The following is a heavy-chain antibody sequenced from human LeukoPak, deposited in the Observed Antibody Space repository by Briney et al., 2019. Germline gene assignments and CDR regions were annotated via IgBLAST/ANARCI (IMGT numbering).Heavy chain of an antibody. J-gene: IGHJ4*02. Sequence: GGSLRLSCTASGFTFGDYAMNWVRQAPGKGLEWVSYISSSGSTIYYADSVKGRFTISRDNAKNSLYLQMNSLRAEDTAVYYCARDGYDYVWGSYRAGFDYWGQGTLVTVSS. V-gene: IGHV3-48*03. CDR1: GFTFGDYA. D-gene: IGHD3-16*01. CDR3: ARDGYDYVWGSYRAGFDY. CDR2: ISSSGSTI.